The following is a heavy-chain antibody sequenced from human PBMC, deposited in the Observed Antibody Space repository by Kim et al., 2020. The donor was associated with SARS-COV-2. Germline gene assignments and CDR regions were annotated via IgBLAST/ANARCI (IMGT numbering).Heavy chain of an antibody. CDR2: ISDYNGDT. Sequence: ASVKVSCKASGYTLDTYGITWVRQAPGQGLEWMGWISDYNGDTDFSPKVQGRLSMTTDKSTNTAYMELRRLRSDDTAVYFCARDSWWFGESLPAVWGQGT. CDR1: GYTLDTYG. CDR3: ARDSWWFGESLPAV. V-gene: IGHV1-18*01. D-gene: IGHD3-10*01. J-gene: IGHJ4*02.